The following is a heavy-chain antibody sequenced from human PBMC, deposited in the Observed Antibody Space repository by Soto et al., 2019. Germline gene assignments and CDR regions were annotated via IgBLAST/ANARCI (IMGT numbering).Heavy chain of an antibody. CDR3: ATYCTATTCQTY. CDR1: GFPFSHYD. V-gene: IGHV3-23*01. J-gene: IGHJ4*02. Sequence: GGSLRLSCAASGFPFSHYDMTWVRQAPGKGLEWVSAISASGDRTDYADSVKGRFTISRDNSKNTVYLQMKNLRADDTATFYCATYCTATTCQTYWGQGALVTVSS. CDR2: ISASGDRT. D-gene: IGHD2-8*01.